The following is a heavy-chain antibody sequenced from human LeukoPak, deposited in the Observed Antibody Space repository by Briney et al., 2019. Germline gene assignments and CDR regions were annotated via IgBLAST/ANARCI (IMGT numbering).Heavy chain of an antibody. J-gene: IGHJ4*02. Sequence: GGSLRLSCVPSGFTLSSYWMVWVRQAPGKGLEWVANIKQDGSEKYYVDSVKGRFTISRDNARNSLYLQMSSLRAEDTAVYYCLRWDCSTTSCYSHHVDYWGQATLATVSS. D-gene: IGHD2-2*01. CDR3: LRWDCSTTSCYSHHVDY. CDR1: GFTLSSYW. CDR2: IKQDGSEK. V-gene: IGHV3-7*01.